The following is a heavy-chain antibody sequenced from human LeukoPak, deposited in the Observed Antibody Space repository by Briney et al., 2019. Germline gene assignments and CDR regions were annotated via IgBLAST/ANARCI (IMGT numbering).Heavy chain of an antibody. CDR3: ARGRVPAAGY. CDR1: GGSISSSNW. Sequence: SETLSLTCAVSGGSISSSNWWSWVRQPPGKGLEWIGEINHSGSTNYNPSLKSRVTISVDTSKNQFSLKLSSVTAADTAVYYCARGRVPAAGYWGQGTLVAVSS. CDR2: INHSGST. J-gene: IGHJ4*02. V-gene: IGHV4-4*02. D-gene: IGHD2-2*01.